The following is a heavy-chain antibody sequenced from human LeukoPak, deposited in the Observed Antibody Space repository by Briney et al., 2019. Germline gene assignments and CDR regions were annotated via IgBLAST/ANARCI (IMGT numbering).Heavy chain of an antibody. J-gene: IGHJ4*02. V-gene: IGHV3-21*01. CDR1: GFTVSSNY. D-gene: IGHD3-3*01. CDR2: INNSSSYK. Sequence: GGSLRLSCAASGFTVSSNYMNWVRQAPEKGLKSVSSINNSSSYKYYADSVKGRFTISRDNAKNSMNLQMNRLRAEDTAVYSCARDEGGRYYDFWSGYSYFDYWGQGTLVTVSS. CDR3: ARDEGGRYYDFWSGYSYFDY.